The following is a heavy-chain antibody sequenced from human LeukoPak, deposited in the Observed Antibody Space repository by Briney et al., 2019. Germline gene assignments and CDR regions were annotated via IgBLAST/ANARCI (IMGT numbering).Heavy chain of an antibody. V-gene: IGHV1-58*01. CDR3: AAGDTLVRGVIIPIAP. J-gene: IGHJ5*02. Sequence: SVKVSCKASGFTLINSAVQWVRQARGQRLEWVGWIIVGSGQTRYAQKFQERVTITRDMSTSTAFLELSSLRSEDSAVYYCAAGDTLVRGVIIPIAPWGQGTLVTVSS. CDR1: GFTLINSA. D-gene: IGHD3-10*01. CDR2: IIVGSGQT.